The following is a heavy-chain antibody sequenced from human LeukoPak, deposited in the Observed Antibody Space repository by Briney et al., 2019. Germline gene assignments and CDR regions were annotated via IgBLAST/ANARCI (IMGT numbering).Heavy chain of an antibody. CDR3: ARSLRGGIVAPQTFDY. D-gene: IGHD1-26*01. Sequence: ASVKDSCQASGYTFTNYAMHWVRQPPAQRLEWMGWINAGNGNKKYSQKFQGRVTITRDTSASTAYMELSSLRSEDTAVYYCARSLRGGIVAPQTFDYWGQGTLVTVSS. CDR1: GYTFTNYA. V-gene: IGHV1-3*01. CDR2: INAGNGNK. J-gene: IGHJ4*02.